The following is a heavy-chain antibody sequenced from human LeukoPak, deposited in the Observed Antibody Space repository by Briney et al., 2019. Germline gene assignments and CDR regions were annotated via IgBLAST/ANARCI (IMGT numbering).Heavy chain of an antibody. CDR1: GGSISSGDYY. J-gene: IGHJ4*02. V-gene: IGHV4-30-4*01. Sequence: SETLSLTCTVSGGSISSGDYYWSWIRQPPGKGLVWIGYIYYSGSTYYNPSLKSRLTISVDTPKNQFSLKLSSVTSADTAVYYCARESVVIPAASDYWGQGTLVTVSS. CDR3: ARESVVIPAASDY. CDR2: IYYSGST. D-gene: IGHD2-2*01.